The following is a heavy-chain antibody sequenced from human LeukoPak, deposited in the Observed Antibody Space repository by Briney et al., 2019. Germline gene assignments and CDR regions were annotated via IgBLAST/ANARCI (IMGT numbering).Heavy chain of an antibody. CDR1: GGSISSSSYY. D-gene: IGHD6-13*01. CDR2: IYYSGST. V-gene: IGHV4-39*01. J-gene: IGHJ2*01. CDR3: ARTAGTSYFDL. Sequence: SETLSLTCTVSGGSISSSSYYWGWIRQPPGKGLEWIGSIYYSGSTYYNPSLKSRVTISVDTSKNQFSLKLSSVTAADTAVYYCARTAGTSYFDLWGRGTLVTVSS.